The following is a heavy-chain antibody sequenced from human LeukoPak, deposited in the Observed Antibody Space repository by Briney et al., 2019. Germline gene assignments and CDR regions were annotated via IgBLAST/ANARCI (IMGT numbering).Heavy chain of an antibody. V-gene: IGHV4-39*01. Sequence: SETLSLTCTVSGDSISGSWYYLVWIRQTPGKGLEWLGTIYYSGSTYYSPSLKSRVTISVDTSKSRFSLKLSSVTAADTAVYYCRLQLNYDYWGQGTLVTVSS. CDR1: GDSISGSWYY. CDR3: RLQLNYDY. CDR2: IYYSGST. D-gene: IGHD5-12*01. J-gene: IGHJ4*02.